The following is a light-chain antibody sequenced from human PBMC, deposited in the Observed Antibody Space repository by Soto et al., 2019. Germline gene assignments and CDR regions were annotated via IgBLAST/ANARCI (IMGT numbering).Light chain of an antibody. CDR2: VAS. Sequence: EIVLTQSPGTLSLSPGETATLSCRASQSLSSSYLAWYQQRPGQAPRLLIYVASSRATGIPDRFSGSGSGPDFPLTISRLDPEDFAVYYCQQYGGSMTFGQGTRLEI. V-gene: IGKV3-20*01. CDR1: QSLSSSY. J-gene: IGKJ5*01. CDR3: QQYGGSMT.